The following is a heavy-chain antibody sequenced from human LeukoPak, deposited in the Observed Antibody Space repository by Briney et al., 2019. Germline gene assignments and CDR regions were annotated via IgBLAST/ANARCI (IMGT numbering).Heavy chain of an antibody. D-gene: IGHD6-13*01. CDR3: ARVRRRYSSSWSYWFDP. V-gene: IGHV4-34*01. CDR2: INHSGST. J-gene: IGHJ5*02. CDR1: GGSFSGYY. Sequence: SETLSLTCAVYGGSFSGYYWSWIRQPPGKGLEWIGEINHSGSTNYNPSLKSRVTISVDTSKNQFSLKLSSVTAADTAVYSCARVRRRYSSSWSYWFDPWGQGTLVTVSS.